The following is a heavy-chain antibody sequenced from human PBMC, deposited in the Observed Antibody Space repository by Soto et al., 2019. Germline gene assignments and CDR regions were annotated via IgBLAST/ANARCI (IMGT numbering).Heavy chain of an antibody. V-gene: IGHV4-31*03. Sequence: SETLSLTCTVSGGSISSGGYYWSWIRQHPGKGLEWIGYIYYSGSTYYNPSLKSRVTISVDTSKNQFSLKLSSVTAADTAVYYCARDKRQSRFLFDYCGQGTLVTVSS. D-gene: IGHD3-10*01. CDR1: GGSISSGGYY. CDR2: IYYSGST. J-gene: IGHJ4*02. CDR3: ARDKRQSRFLFDY.